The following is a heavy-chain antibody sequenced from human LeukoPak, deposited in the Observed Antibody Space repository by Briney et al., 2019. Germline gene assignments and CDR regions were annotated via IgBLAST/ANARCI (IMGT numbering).Heavy chain of an antibody. J-gene: IGHJ4*02. Sequence: GGSLRLSCAASGFIFSSYEMNWVRQAPGKGLEWVSYISNGDRTTKYADSVEGRFTISRDNAQNSLFLQMNSLRAEDTAVYYCARGGSGYSYGKIDYWGQGTLVTVSS. D-gene: IGHD5-18*01. CDR2: ISNGDRTT. CDR1: GFIFSSYE. V-gene: IGHV3-48*03. CDR3: ARGGSGYSYGKIDY.